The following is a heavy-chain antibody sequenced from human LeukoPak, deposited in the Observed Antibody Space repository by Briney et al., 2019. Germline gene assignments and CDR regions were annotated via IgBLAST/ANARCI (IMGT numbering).Heavy chain of an antibody. V-gene: IGHV4-30-2*01. CDR2: INHSGST. CDR3: ARVRRYTNWPPFDY. CDR1: GGSISSGGHY. Sequence: SQTLSLTCTVSGGSISSGGHYWSWIRQPPGKGLEWIGEINHSGSTNYNPSLKSRVTISVDTSKNQFSLKLSSVTAADTAVYCCARVRRYTNWPPFDYWGQGTLVTVSS. J-gene: IGHJ4*02. D-gene: IGHD1-1*01.